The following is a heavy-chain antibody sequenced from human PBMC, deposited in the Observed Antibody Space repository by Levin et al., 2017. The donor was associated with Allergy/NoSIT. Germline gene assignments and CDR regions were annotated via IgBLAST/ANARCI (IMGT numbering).Heavy chain of an antibody. CDR1: GYSFTSYG. Sequence: GASVKVSCKASGYSFTSYGISWVRQAPGQGLEWMAWISVDNGDTNYAQNFQGRATMTTDTSTSTAYMELRSLRSDDTAVYYCARGITTPGYYSYYMDVWGKGTTVTVSS. J-gene: IGHJ6*03. CDR2: ISVDNGDT. CDR3: ARGITTPGYYSYYMDV. V-gene: IGHV1-18*01. D-gene: IGHD4-11*01.